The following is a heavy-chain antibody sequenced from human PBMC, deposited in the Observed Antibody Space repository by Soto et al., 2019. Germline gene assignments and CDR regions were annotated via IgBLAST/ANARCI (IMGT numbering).Heavy chain of an antibody. J-gene: IGHJ4*02. V-gene: IGHV3-9*01. CDR3: AKGGQMLPEGGGF. CDR2: ISWNSGSI. Sequence: EVQLVESGGGLVQPGRSLRLSCAASGFTFDDYAMHWVRQAPGKGLEWVSGISWNSGSIGYADSVKGRFTISRDNAKNSLYLQMSGLRAEDTAWCYRAKGGQMLPEGGGFWGQGTLVTVA. D-gene: IGHD1-26*01. CDR1: GFTFDDYA.